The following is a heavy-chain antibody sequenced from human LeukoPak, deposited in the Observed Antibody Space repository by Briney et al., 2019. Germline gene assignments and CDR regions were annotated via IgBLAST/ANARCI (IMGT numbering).Heavy chain of an antibody. CDR2: ISGSGGST. Sequence: GGSLRLSCAASGFTFSSYAMSWVRQAPGKGLEWVSAISGSGGSTYYADSVKGRFTISRDNSKNTLYLQMNSLRAEDTAVYYCAKVWDIVVVPAAMGAFDIWGQGTMVTVSS. V-gene: IGHV3-23*01. J-gene: IGHJ3*02. CDR3: AKVWDIVVVPAAMGAFDI. CDR1: GFTFSSYA. D-gene: IGHD2-2*01.